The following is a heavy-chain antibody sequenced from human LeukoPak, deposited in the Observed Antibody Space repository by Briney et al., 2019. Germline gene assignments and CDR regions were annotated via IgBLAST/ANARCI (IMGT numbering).Heavy chain of an antibody. J-gene: IGHJ4*02. CDR2: ISGSGGST. CDR1: GFTFSSYA. CDR3: AKDIRRVGATRDY. V-gene: IGHV3-23*01. Sequence: GGSLRLSCAASGFTFSSYAMSWVRQAPGKGLEWVSAISGSGGSTYYADSVKGRFTISRDNSKNTLYLQMNGLRAEDTAVYYCAKDIRRVGATRDYWGQGTLVTVSS. D-gene: IGHD1-26*01.